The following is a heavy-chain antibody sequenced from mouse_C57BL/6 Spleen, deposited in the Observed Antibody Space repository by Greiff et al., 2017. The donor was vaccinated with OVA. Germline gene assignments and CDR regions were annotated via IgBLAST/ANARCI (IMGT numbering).Heavy chain of an antibody. Sequence: EVQLQQSGPELVKPGASVKISCKASGYTFTDYYMNWVKQSHGKSLEWIGDINPNNGGTSYNQKFKGKATLTVDKSSSTAYMELRSLTSEDSAVYYCARGDGYDVPLGYWGQGTTLTVSS. V-gene: IGHV1-26*01. CDR2: INPNNGGT. D-gene: IGHD2-2*01. CDR1: GYTFTDYY. CDR3: ARGDGYDVPLGY. J-gene: IGHJ2*01.